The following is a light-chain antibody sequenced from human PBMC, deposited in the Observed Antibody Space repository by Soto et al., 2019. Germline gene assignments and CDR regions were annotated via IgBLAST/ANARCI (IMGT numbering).Light chain of an antibody. CDR1: QTISSW. V-gene: IGKV1-5*03. J-gene: IGKJ1*01. Sequence: DIQMTQSPATLSGSVGDRATITCRASQTISSWLAWYQQKPGKAPKLLIYKASTLKSGVPSRFSGSGSGTEFTLTISCLQPDDFATYYCQHYNSYSASFGQGPKVELK. CDR3: QHYNSYSAS. CDR2: KAS.